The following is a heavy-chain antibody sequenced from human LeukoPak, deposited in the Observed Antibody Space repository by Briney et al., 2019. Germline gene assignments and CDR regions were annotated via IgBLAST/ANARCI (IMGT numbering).Heavy chain of an antibody. D-gene: IGHD3-10*01. V-gene: IGHV4-59*01. CDR2: IYYSGST. Sequence: SETLSLTCTVSGGSISSYYWSWIRQPPGKGLEWIGYIYYSGSTNYNPSLKSRVTISVDTSKNQFSLKLSSVTAADTAVYYCARELPITMVRGVPSYYMDVWGKGTPVTVSS. J-gene: IGHJ6*03. CDR1: GGSISSYY. CDR3: ARELPITMVRGVPSYYMDV.